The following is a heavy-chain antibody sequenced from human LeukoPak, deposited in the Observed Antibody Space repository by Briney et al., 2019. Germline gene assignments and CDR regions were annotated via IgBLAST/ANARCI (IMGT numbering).Heavy chain of an antibody. J-gene: IGHJ6*03. CDR2: IYYSGST. CDR3: ARSMRTMKEGDYLDV. D-gene: IGHD3-22*01. CDR1: GGSISSSSYY. V-gene: IGHV4-39*07. Sequence: SETLSLTCTVSGGSISSSSYYWGWIRQPPGKGLEWIGSIYYSGSTYYNPSLKSRVTISVDTSKNQFSLKLSSVTAADTAVYYCARSMRTMKEGDYLDVWGKGTTVTVSS.